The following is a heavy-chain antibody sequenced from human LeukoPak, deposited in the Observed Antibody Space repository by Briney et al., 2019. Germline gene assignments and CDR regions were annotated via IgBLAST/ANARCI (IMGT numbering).Heavy chain of an antibody. Sequence: PGGSLRLSCAASGFTFSSYAMSWVRQAPGKGLEWVSAISGSGGSTYYADSVKGRFTISRDNSKNTLYLQMNSLRAEDTAVYYXXXXXXXXXAVAGTHYDYWGQGTLVTVSS. D-gene: IGHD6-19*01. V-gene: IGHV3-23*01. CDR2: ISGSGGST. CDR3: XXXXXXXXAVAGTHYDY. CDR1: GFTFSSYA. J-gene: IGHJ4*02.